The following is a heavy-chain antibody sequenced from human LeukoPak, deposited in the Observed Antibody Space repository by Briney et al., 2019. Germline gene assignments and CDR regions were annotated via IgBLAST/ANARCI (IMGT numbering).Heavy chain of an antibody. D-gene: IGHD1-26*01. J-gene: IGHJ3*02. V-gene: IGHV4-31*11. Sequence: PSETLSLTCAVSGGSISSGGYYWSWIRQHPGKGLEWIGYIYYSGSTYYNPSLKSRVTISVDTSKNQFSLKLSSVTAADTAVYYCARDRSGSLGGADAFDIWGQGTMVTVSS. CDR3: ARDRSGSLGGADAFDI. CDR2: IYYSGST. CDR1: GGSISSGGYY.